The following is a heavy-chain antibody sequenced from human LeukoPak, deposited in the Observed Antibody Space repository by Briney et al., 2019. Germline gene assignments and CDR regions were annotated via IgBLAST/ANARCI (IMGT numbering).Heavy chain of an antibody. D-gene: IGHD1-26*01. J-gene: IGHJ3*02. Sequence: SVKVSCKASGGTFSSYAISWVRQAPGQGLEWMGRIIPILGIANYAQKFQGRVTITADKSTSTAYMELSSLRSEDTAVYYCARDHYGYYDAFDIWGQGTMFTVSS. CDR1: GGTFSSYA. CDR2: IIPILGIA. CDR3: ARDHYGYYDAFDI. V-gene: IGHV1-69*04.